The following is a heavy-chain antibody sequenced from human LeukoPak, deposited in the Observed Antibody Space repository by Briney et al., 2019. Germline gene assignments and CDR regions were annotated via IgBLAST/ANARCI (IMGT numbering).Heavy chain of an antibody. CDR1: GFTFSSYA. CDR3: AVAAAGTYDY. Sequence: GGSLRLSCAASGFTFSSYAMSWVRQAPGKGLEWVSAISGSGDGTYYADSVKGRFTISRDNSKNTLYLQMSSLRAEDTAVYYCAVAAAGTYDYWGQGTLVTVSS. D-gene: IGHD6-13*01. CDR2: ISGSGDGT. V-gene: IGHV3-23*01. J-gene: IGHJ4*02.